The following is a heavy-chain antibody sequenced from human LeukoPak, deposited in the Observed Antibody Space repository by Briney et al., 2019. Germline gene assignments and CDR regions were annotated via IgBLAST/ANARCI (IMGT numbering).Heavy chain of an antibody. J-gene: IGHJ5*02. V-gene: IGHV4-39*01. CDR1: GGSISSSSYY. CDR2: IYYSGST. Sequence: SETLSLTCTVSGGSISSSSYYWGWIRQPPGKGLEWIGSIYYSGSTYYNPSLKSRVTISVDTSKNQFSLKLSSVTAADTAVYYCASARRWFGELGGGWFDPWGQGTLVTVSS. D-gene: IGHD3-10*01. CDR3: ASARRWFGELGGGWFDP.